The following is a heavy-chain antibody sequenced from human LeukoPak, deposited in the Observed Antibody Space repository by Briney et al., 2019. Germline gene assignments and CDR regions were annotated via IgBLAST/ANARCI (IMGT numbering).Heavy chain of an antibody. D-gene: IGHD3-3*01. Sequence: SETLSLTCTVSGGSISSYYWSWIRQPPGKGLEWIGYIYYSGSTNYNPSLKSRVTISVDTSKNRFSLKLSSVTAADTAVYYCARGKVADFWSGYPYYYYYMDVWGKGTTVTVSS. CDR1: GGSISSYY. CDR3: ARGKVADFWSGYPYYYYYMDV. J-gene: IGHJ6*03. CDR2: IYYSGST. V-gene: IGHV4-59*01.